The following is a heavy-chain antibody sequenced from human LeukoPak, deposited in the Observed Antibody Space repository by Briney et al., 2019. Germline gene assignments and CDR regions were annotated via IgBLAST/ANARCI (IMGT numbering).Heavy chain of an antibody. Sequence: GGSLRLSCAGSGLTINTHWMSWVRQAPGKGLEWVAHIKEDGSEKYYVDSVKGRFTISRDNARNSLYLQMNSLRAEDTAVYFCAKEVKAGTNWFDPWGQGTLVTVSS. CDR2: IKEDGSEK. CDR1: GLTINTHW. CDR3: AKEVKAGTNWFDP. D-gene: IGHD6-13*01. V-gene: IGHV3-7*03. J-gene: IGHJ5*02.